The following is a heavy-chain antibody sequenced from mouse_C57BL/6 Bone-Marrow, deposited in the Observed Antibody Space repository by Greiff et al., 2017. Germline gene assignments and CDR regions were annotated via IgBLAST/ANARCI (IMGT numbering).Heavy chain of an antibody. Sequence: EVQLVESGPGLVKPSQSLSLTCSVTGYSITSGYYWNWIRQFPGNKLEWMGYISYDGSNNYNPSLKNRISITRDTSKNQFFLKLNSVTTEDTATYYCARITTGYYYAMDYWGQGTSVTVSS. V-gene: IGHV3-6*01. CDR1: GYSITSGYY. CDR2: ISYDGSN. D-gene: IGHD1-1*01. CDR3: ARITTGYYYAMDY. J-gene: IGHJ4*01.